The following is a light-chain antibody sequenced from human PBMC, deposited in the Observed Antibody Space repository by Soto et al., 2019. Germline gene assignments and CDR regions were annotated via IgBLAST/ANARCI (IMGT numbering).Light chain of an antibody. V-gene: IGLV2-14*03. CDR1: SSDVGGYNF. CDR3: NSYTSSSPWV. J-gene: IGLJ3*02. CDR2: DVS. Sequence: QSALTQPASVSGSPGQSITISCTGTSSDVGGYNFVSWYQQHPGKAPKLMIYDVSYRPSGVSNRFSGSKSGNTASLTISGLQAEDEADYYCNSYTSSSPWVFGGGTKLTVL.